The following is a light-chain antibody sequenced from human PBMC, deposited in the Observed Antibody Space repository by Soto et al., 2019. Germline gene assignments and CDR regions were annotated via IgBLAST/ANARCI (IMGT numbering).Light chain of an antibody. CDR2: WAS. CDR1: QTYLYSSNNKNY. J-gene: IGKJ1*01. V-gene: IGKV4-1*01. Sequence: DIVMTQSPDSLAVSLGERATINCKSIQTYLYSSNNKNYLTWYQQKPGQPPKLLIYWASTRESGVPDRFSGSGSGTDFTLTISSLQAEDVAVYYCQQYYRTPWTFGQGTKVDIK. CDR3: QQYYRTPWT.